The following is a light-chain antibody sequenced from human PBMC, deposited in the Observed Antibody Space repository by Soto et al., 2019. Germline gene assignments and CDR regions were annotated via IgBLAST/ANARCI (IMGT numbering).Light chain of an antibody. CDR3: SSYTSSSTYV. CDR1: SSDVGGYNY. V-gene: IGLV2-14*01. J-gene: IGLJ1*01. Sequence: QSVLTQPASVSWSPGQSITISCTGTSSDVGGYNYVSWYQQHPGKAPKLMIYEVGNRPSGVSNRFSGSKSGNTASLTISGLQAEDEADYYCSSYTSSSTYVFGTGTKVTVL. CDR2: EVG.